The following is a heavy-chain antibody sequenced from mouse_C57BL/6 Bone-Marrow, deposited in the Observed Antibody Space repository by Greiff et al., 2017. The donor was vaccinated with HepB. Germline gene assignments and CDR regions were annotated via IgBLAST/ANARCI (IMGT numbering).Heavy chain of an antibody. CDR2: ISDGGSYT. CDR1: GFTFSSYA. V-gene: IGHV5-4*01. J-gene: IGHJ2*01. Sequence: QGVESGGGLVKPGGSLKLSCAASGFTFSSYAMSWVRQTPEKRLEWVATISDGGSYTYYPDNVKGRFTISRDNAKNNLYLQMSHLKSEDTAMYYCARERGNFLDYWGQGTTLTVSS. CDR3: ARERGNFLDY. D-gene: IGHD2-1*01.